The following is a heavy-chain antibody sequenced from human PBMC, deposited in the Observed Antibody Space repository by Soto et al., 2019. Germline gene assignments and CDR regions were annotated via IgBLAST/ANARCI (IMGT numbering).Heavy chain of an antibody. CDR1: GFTFSNYW. V-gene: IGHV3-74*01. Sequence: GGSLRLSCAASGFTFSNYWMDWVRQAPGKGLLWVSRINSDGSSTTYADSVKGRFTIFRDNAKNTLYLQMNSLRAEDSAVYYCSRNPAPSGWYDYWGQGTLVTVSS. CDR3: SRNPAPSGWYDY. CDR2: INSDGSST. J-gene: IGHJ4*02. D-gene: IGHD6-19*01.